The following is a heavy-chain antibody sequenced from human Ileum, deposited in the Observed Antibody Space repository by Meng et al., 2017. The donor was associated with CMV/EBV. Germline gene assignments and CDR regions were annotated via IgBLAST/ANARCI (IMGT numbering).Heavy chain of an antibody. CDR2: IKQDGSEI. CDR3: ARWGTAIRGGNSGYDRYYFDY. CDR1: SYW. D-gene: IGHD5-12*01. J-gene: IGHJ4*02. Sequence: SYWMSWVRQAPGKGLEWVANIKQDGSEIYYVDSVKGRFTISRDNAKNSLYLQMNSVRVDDTAVYYCARWGTAIRGGNSGYDRYYFDYWGQGTLVTVSS. V-gene: IGHV3-7*01.